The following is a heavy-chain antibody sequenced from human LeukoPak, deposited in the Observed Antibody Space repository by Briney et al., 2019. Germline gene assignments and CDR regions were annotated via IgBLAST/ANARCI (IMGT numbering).Heavy chain of an antibody. CDR2: SSTSSTYM. Sequence: SGGSLRLSCAASGFTFSTYWMSWVRQAPGEGLEWVSSSSTSSTYMYYADSVKGRFTISRDNAKSSLYLQMDSLRAEDTAVYYCARAMSFYYGSAFDYWGQGTLVTVSS. CDR3: ARAMSFYYGSAFDY. J-gene: IGHJ4*02. V-gene: IGHV3-21*01. D-gene: IGHD3-10*01. CDR1: GFTFSTYW.